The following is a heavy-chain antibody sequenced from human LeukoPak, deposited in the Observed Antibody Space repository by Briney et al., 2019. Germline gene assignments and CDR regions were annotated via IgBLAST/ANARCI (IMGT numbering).Heavy chain of an antibody. Sequence: GGSLRLSCAASGFTFSSYWMSWVRQAPGKGLEWVANIKQDGSEKYYVDSVKGRFTFSRDNTKNSLYVQMNSLRAEDTAVYYCARGGLQYFDSWGQGTLVTVSS. D-gene: IGHD2-15*01. CDR2: IKQDGSEK. V-gene: IGHV3-7*01. CDR1: GFTFSSYW. J-gene: IGHJ4*02. CDR3: ARGGLQYFDS.